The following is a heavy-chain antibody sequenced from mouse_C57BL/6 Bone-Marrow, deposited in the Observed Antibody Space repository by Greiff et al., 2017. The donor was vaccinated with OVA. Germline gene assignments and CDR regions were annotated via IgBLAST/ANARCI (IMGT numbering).Heavy chain of an antibody. Sequence: EVKVVESGGGLVQSGRSLRLSCATSGFTFSDFYMEWVRQAPGKGLEWIAASRNKANDYTTEYSASVKGRFIVSRDTSQSILYLQMNALRAEDTAIYYCARDADYGLDYWGQGTTLTVSS. CDR2: SRNKANDYTT. CDR3: ARDADYGLDY. J-gene: IGHJ2*01. D-gene: IGHD1-1*01. V-gene: IGHV7-1*01. CDR1: GFTFSDFY.